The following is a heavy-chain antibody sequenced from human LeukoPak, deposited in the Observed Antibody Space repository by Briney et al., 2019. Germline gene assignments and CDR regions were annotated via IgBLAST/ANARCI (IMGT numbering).Heavy chain of an antibody. D-gene: IGHD4-17*01. CDR3: AREDPQTTVPEGMDV. J-gene: IGHJ6*02. Sequence: SETLSLTCTVSGYSISSGYYWGWIRQPPGKGLEWIGSIYHSGSTYYNPSPKSRVTISVDTSKNQFSLQLRSVTAADTAVYYCAREDPQTTVPEGMDVWGQGTTVTVSS. V-gene: IGHV4-38-2*02. CDR1: GYSISSGYY. CDR2: IYHSGST.